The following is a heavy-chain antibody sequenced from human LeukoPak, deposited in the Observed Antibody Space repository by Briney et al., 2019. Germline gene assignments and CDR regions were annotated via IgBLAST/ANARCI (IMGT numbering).Heavy chain of an antibody. CDR3: ARLIGSSWHGYYYYYGMDV. J-gene: IGHJ6*02. V-gene: IGHV1-8*01. CDR2: MNPNSGNT. D-gene: IGHD6-13*01. Sequence: ASVKVSCKASGYTFTSYDINWVRQATGQGLEWMGWMNPNSGNTGYAQKFQGRVTMTRNTSISTAYMELSSLRSEDTAVYYCARLIGSSWHGYYYYYGMDVWGQGTTVTVSS. CDR1: GYTFTSYD.